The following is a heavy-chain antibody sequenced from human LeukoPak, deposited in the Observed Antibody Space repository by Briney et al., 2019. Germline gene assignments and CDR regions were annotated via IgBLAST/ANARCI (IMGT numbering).Heavy chain of an antibody. D-gene: IGHD3-10*01. CDR1: GYNFTSYW. CDR3: ARSGSIRAGRNWFDH. V-gene: IGHV5-51*03. CDR2: IYPGDSDT. J-gene: IGHJ5*02. Sequence: PGESLTLSCKGSGYNFTSYWIGWVRQMPGRGLELMGIIYPGDSDTKYSPSFQGQVTISADNSISTAYLQSSSLKASDTAVYYCARSGSIRAGRNWFDHWGQGTQVTVSS.